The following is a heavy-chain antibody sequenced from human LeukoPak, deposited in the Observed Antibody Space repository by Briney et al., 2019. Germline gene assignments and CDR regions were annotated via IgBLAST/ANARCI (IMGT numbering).Heavy chain of an antibody. D-gene: IGHD3-10*01. CDR3: AKSVYGSGSYYKSYFDY. J-gene: IGHJ4*02. CDR1: GFTFSSYA. V-gene: IGHV3-23*01. Sequence: GGSLRLSCAASGFTFSSYAMSWVRQAPGKGLEWVSAISGSGGSTYYADSVKGRFTISRDNSKNTLYLQMNGLRAEDTAVYYCAKSVYGSGSYYKSYFDYWGQGTLVTVSS. CDR2: ISGSGGST.